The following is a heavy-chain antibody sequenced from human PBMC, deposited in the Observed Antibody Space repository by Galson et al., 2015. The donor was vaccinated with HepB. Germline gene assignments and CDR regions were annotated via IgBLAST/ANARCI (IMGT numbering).Heavy chain of an antibody. Sequence: LSLTCTVSGGSISSSSYYWGWIRQPPGKGLEWIGSIYYSGSTYYNPSLKSRVTLSVDTSKNQFSLKLSSVTAADTAVYYCARDSLPEPTYYYDSSGSYGMDVWGQGTTVTVSS. CDR2: IYYSGST. V-gene: IGHV4-39*07. J-gene: IGHJ6*02. CDR1: GGSISSSSYY. CDR3: ARDSLPEPTYYYDSSGSYGMDV. D-gene: IGHD3-22*01.